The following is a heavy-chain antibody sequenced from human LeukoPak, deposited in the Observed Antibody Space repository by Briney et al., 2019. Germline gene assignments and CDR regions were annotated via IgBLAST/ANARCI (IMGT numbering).Heavy chain of an antibody. J-gene: IGHJ4*02. CDR3: ARGQGFGWYYFDY. Sequence: SETLSLTCTVSGGSVSSGSNCWGWIRQPPGKGLEWIGFIYYSGSTNYNPSLKSRVTISVDTSKNQFSLRLISVTAADTAVYYCARGQGFGWYYFDYWGQGTLVTVSS. CDR1: GGSVSSGSNC. D-gene: IGHD6-19*01. V-gene: IGHV4-61*01. CDR2: IYYSGST.